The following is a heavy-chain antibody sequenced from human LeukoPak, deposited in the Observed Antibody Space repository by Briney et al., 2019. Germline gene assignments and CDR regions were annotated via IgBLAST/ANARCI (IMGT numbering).Heavy chain of an antibody. V-gene: IGHV3-11*05. Sequence: GESLKISCAASGFMFSDYYMSWIRQAPGKGLEWVSYISSSSSYTNYADSVKGRFTISRDNAKNSLYLQMNSLRAEDTAVYYCAREYSSGWYLDYWGQGTLVTVSS. CDR2: ISSSSSYT. J-gene: IGHJ4*02. D-gene: IGHD6-19*01. CDR1: GFMFSDYY. CDR3: AREYSSGWYLDY.